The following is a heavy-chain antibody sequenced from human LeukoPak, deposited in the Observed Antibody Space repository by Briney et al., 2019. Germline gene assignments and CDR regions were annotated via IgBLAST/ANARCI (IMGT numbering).Heavy chain of an antibody. Sequence: GGSLRLSCSISGFTFTDYAVHWVRQVPGKGLEWVSGILWNGGETGYADSVKGRFTISRDKVKNFLYLQMSNLRVEDTALYFCTRDMRPGGADVWGQGTTVTVSS. CDR2: ILWNGGET. V-gene: IGHV3-9*01. J-gene: IGHJ6*02. CDR1: GFTFTDYA. CDR3: TRDMRPGGADV. D-gene: IGHD4-17*01.